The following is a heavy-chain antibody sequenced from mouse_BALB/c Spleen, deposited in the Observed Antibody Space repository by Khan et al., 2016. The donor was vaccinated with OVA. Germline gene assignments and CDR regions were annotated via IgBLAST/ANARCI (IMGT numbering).Heavy chain of an antibody. V-gene: IGHV2-9*02. CDR3: GRETPIHYYDYSTMDY. Sequence: VELVESGPGLVAPSQSLSITCTVSGFSIISYGIHWVRQPPGKGLDWLGVIWAGGSTNYNSALMSRLSISKDNSKSQVFLEMNSLQTDDTAMYFCGRETPIHYYDYSTMDYWGQGTSVTVSS. D-gene: IGHD1-2*01. J-gene: IGHJ4*01. CDR2: IWAGGST. CDR1: GFSIISYG.